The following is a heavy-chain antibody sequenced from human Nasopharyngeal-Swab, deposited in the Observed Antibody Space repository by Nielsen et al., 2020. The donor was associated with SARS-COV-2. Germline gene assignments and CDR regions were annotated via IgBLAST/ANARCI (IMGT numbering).Heavy chain of an antibody. CDR1: GFTFSSYG. CDR2: ISYDGSNK. V-gene: IGHV3-30*18. Sequence: GESLKISCAASGFTFSSYGMHWVRQAPGKGLEWVAVISYDGSNKYYADSVKGRFTISRDNSKNTLYLQMNSLRAEDTAVYYCAKGGRSVRGRFYGMDVWGQGTTVTVPS. J-gene: IGHJ6*02. D-gene: IGHD3-10*01. CDR3: AKGGRSVRGRFYGMDV.